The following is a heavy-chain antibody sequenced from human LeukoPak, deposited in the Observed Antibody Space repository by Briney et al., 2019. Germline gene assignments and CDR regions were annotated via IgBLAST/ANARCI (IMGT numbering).Heavy chain of an antibody. CDR2: IYYSGST. CDR3: ASTVGFFDAYFDY. CDR1: GGSISSYY. V-gene: IGHV4-59*08. D-gene: IGHD4-23*01. J-gene: IGHJ4*02. Sequence: SQTLSLTCAVSGGSISSYYWSWIRQPPGKGLEWIGYIYYSGSTNYNPSLKSRVTISVDTSKNQFSLKLSSVTAADTAVYYCASTVGFFDAYFDYWGQGTLVTVSS.